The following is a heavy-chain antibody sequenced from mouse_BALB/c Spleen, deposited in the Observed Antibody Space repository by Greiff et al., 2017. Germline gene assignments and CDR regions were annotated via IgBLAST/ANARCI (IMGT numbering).Heavy chain of an antibody. Sequence: QVQLQQSGAELVRSGASVKMSCKASGYTFTSYNMHWVKQTPGQGLEWIGYIYPGNGGTNYNQKFKGKATLTADTSSSTAYMQISSLTSEDSAVYFCARSPTGTTAWFAYWGQGTLVTVSA. CDR2: IYPGNGGT. CDR3: ARSPTGTTAWFAY. D-gene: IGHD4-1*02. J-gene: IGHJ3*01. V-gene: IGHV1-12*01. CDR1: GYTFTSYN.